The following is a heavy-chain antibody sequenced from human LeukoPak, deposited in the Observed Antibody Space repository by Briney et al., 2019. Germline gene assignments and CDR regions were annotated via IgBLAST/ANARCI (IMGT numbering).Heavy chain of an antibody. V-gene: IGHV1-69*13. CDR2: IIPIFGTA. D-gene: IGHD3-22*01. Sequence: SVKVSCKASGGTFSSYAISWVRQAPGQGVEWMGGIIPIFGTANYAQKFQGRVTITADESTSTAYMELSSLRSEDTAVYYCARAQYYYDSSGYYYLQFDYWGQGTLVTVSS. CDR1: GGTFSSYA. CDR3: ARAQYYYDSSGYYYLQFDY. J-gene: IGHJ4*02.